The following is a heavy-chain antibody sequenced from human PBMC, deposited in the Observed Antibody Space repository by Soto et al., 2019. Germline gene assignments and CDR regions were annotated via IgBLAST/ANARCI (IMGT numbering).Heavy chain of an antibody. CDR3: ARAPNWNYASKFDY. V-gene: IGHV1-69*06. CDR2: IIPIFGTA. D-gene: IGHD1-7*01. CDR1: GGTFSSYA. J-gene: IGHJ4*02. Sequence: QVQLVQSGAEVKKPGSSVKVSCKASGGTFSSYAISWVRQAPGQGLEWMGGIIPIFGTANYAQKFQGRVTITADKPTSTAYMEQSSVRSEETVGYYCARAPNWNYASKFDYGGQGTLVTVSS.